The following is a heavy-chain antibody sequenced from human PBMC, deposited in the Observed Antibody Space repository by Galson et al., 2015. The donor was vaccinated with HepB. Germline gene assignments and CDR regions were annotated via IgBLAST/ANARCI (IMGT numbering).Heavy chain of an antibody. V-gene: IGHV3-23*01. D-gene: IGHD1-14*01. CDR1: GFTFSTYA. CDR2: ISGSGGST. Sequence: SLRLSCAASGFTFSTYAMSWVRQAPGKGLEWVSAISGSGGSTYYADFVKGRFTISRDNSKNTLYLQMNSLRAEDTAVYYCAKDLAVGTGDIPYYYYGMDVWGQGTTVTVSS. CDR3: AKDLAVGTGDIPYYYYGMDV. J-gene: IGHJ6*02.